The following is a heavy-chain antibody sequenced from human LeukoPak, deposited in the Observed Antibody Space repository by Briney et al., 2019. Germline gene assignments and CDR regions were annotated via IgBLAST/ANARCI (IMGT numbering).Heavy chain of an antibody. V-gene: IGHV6-1*01. J-gene: IGHJ4*02. CDR2: TYFSSKWYN. CDR3: ARGQAGYIDY. Sequence: SQTLSLTCAVSGYSVSSNSTAWNRLSPSPARGLEWLGRTYFSSKWYNGYAVSVKSRITLNPETSKNQFSLQLSSVTPEDTAVYYCARGQAGYIDYWGPGTLVTVSS. CDR1: GYSVSSNSTA. D-gene: IGHD6-13*01.